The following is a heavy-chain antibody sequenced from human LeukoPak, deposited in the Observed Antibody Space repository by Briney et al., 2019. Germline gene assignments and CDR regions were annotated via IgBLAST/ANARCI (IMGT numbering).Heavy chain of an antibody. CDR3: ARLTIFGVVTPNYYFDY. CDR2: IIPIFGTA. V-gene: IGHV1-69*01. D-gene: IGHD3-3*01. J-gene: IGHJ4*02. Sequence: ASVKVSCKASGGTFSSYAISWVRQAPGQGLEWMGGIIPIFGTANYAQKFQGRVTITADESTSTAYMELSSLRSEDTAVYYCARLTIFGVVTPNYYFDYWGQGPLVTVSS. CDR1: GGTFSSYA.